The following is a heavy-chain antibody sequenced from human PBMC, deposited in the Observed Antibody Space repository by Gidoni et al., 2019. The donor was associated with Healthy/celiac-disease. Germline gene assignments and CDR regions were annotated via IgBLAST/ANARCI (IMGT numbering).Heavy chain of an antibody. CDR1: GFTFSSYA. Sequence: EVQLLESGGGLVQPGGSLRLSCAASGFTFSSYAMSWVRQAPGKGLEWVSAISGSGGSTYYADSVKGRFTISRDNSKNTLYLQMNSLRAEDTAVYYCAKQPSVVVVADSNWYFDLWGRGTLVTVSS. CDR3: AKQPSVVVVADSNWYFDL. V-gene: IGHV3-23*01. D-gene: IGHD2-15*01. J-gene: IGHJ2*01. CDR2: ISGSGGST.